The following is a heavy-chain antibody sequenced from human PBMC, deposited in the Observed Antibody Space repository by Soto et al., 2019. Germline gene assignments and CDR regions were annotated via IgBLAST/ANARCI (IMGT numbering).Heavy chain of an antibody. CDR2: ISWNSGDI. Sequence: EVQLVESGGGLVQPGRSLRLSCAASGFTFDDYAMHWVRQAPGKGLEWVSGISWNSGDIDYADSVKGRFTISRDNAKNSLYLQMNSLGPEDTALYYCAKDSCSSTRCYPGGMDVWGQGTTVTVSS. V-gene: IGHV3-9*01. D-gene: IGHD2-2*01. J-gene: IGHJ6*02. CDR3: AKDSCSSTRCYPGGMDV. CDR1: GFTFDDYA.